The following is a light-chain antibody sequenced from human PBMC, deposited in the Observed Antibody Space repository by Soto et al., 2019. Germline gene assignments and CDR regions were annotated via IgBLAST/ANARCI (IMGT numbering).Light chain of an antibody. J-gene: IGLJ2*01. CDR1: TSNIGSNF. V-gene: IGLV1-47*02. CDR2: NNN. CDR3: AAWDDSLKGV. Sequence: QSVLTQSPSVSGTPGQRVTISCSGSTSNIGSNFVYWYQQLPGTAPKLLICNNNQRPSGVPDRFSGSKSGTSASLAISGLRSEDAADYYCAAWDDSLKGVFGGGTKLTVL.